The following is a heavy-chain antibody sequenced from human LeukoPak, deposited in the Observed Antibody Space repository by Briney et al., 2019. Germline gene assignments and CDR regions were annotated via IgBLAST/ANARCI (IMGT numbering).Heavy chain of an antibody. CDR1: GYTFTGYY. D-gene: IGHD2-21*02. V-gene: IGHV1-2*02. CDR3: ARGLYCGGYCWVYFQP. Sequence: ASVKVSCKASGYTFTGYYMHWVRQAPGQGLEWMGWINPNSGGTNYAQKFQGRVTMTRDTSISTAYMELSRLRSDDTAVYYCARGLYCGGYCWVYFQPWGQGTLVTVSS. J-gene: IGHJ1*01. CDR2: INPNSGGT.